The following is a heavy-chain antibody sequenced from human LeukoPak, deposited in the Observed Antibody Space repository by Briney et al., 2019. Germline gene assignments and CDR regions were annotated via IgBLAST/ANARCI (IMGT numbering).Heavy chain of an antibody. CDR3: ARSRYDFWSGYSSGDAFDI. Sequence: SVKVSCKASGGTFCSYAISWVRQAPGQGLEWMGRIIPIFGTANYAQKFQGRVTITTDESTSTAYMELSSLRSEDTAVYYCARSRYDFWSGYSSGDAFDIWGQGTMVTVSS. D-gene: IGHD3-3*01. CDR1: GGTFCSYA. CDR2: IIPIFGTA. V-gene: IGHV1-69*05. J-gene: IGHJ3*02.